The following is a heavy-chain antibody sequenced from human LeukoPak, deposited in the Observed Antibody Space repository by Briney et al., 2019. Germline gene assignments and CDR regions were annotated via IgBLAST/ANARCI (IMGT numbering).Heavy chain of an antibody. CDR3: ARGGSSGGSCYSFFSPDY. CDR1: GYTFTGYY. CDR2: INPNSGGT. D-gene: IGHD2-15*01. Sequence: ASVKVSCKASGYTFTGYYMHWVRQAPGQGLEWMGWINPNSGGTNYAQRFQGRVTMTRDTSISTAYMELSRLRSDDTAVYYCARGGSSGGSCYSFFSPDYWGQGTLVTVSS. J-gene: IGHJ4*02. V-gene: IGHV1-2*02.